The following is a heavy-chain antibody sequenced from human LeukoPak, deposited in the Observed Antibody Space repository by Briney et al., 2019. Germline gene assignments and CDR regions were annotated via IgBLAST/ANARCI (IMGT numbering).Heavy chain of an antibody. D-gene: IGHD1-26*01. CDR1: GYSISTDYF. CDR2: FSQERTN. J-gene: IGHJ4*02. Sequence: PETLSLTCTLSGYSISTDYFWGWIRQPPGKGLEGVGSFSQERTNYYKQSLTSRVTISVDTSKTKLSLKLSSMTAADTAAYYCARGRIVGALSFDNWGQGTLVAVSS. CDR3: ARGRIVGALSFDN. V-gene: IGHV4-38-2*02.